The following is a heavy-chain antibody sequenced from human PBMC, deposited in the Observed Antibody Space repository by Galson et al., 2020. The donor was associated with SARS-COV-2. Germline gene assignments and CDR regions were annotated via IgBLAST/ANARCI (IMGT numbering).Heavy chain of an antibody. CDR1: GYTLTELS. D-gene: IGHD6-13*01. J-gene: IGHJ6*02. CDR2: FDPEDGET. Sequence: ASVKVSCKVSGYTLTELSMHWVRQAPGKGLEWMGVFDPEDGETIYAQKFQGRVTMTEDTSTDTAYMELSSLRSEDTAVYYCATAIAAAGTPTDYYYYYGMDVWGQGTTVTVSS. V-gene: IGHV1-24*01. CDR3: ATAIAAAGTPTDYYYYYGMDV.